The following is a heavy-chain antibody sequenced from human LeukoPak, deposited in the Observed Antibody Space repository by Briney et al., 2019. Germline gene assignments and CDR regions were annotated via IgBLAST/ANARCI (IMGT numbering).Heavy chain of an antibody. Sequence: ASVKVSCKASGYTFTGYYIHWVRQAPGEGLEWMGWVNPTTGGTNYAQKFQGRVTMTRDTSISTAYMELSRLRSDDTAVYYCARAQEYDFWSGNPFDYWGQGTLVTVSS. V-gene: IGHV1-2*02. CDR3: ARAQEYDFWSGNPFDY. D-gene: IGHD3-3*01. CDR2: VNPTTGGT. CDR1: GYTFTGYY. J-gene: IGHJ4*02.